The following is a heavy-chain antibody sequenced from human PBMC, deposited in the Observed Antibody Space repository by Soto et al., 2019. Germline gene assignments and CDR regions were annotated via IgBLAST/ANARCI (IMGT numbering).Heavy chain of an antibody. Sequence: QVQLVQSGAEVKKPGASVKVSCKASGYTFTDYYIHWVRQAPGQGLEWMGWINPYSGDTSYKQKFQGWVTMPRDTSISTAYMELTSPTPNATAVYYCARDGTARGPTPFDPWGQGTLVTVSS. J-gene: IGHJ5*02. D-gene: IGHD3-10*01. CDR1: GYTFTDYY. V-gene: IGHV1-2*04. CDR2: INPYSGDT. CDR3: ARDGTARGPTPFDP.